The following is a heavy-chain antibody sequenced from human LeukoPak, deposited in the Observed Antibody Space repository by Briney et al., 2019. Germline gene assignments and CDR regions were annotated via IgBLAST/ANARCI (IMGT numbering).Heavy chain of an antibody. D-gene: IGHD3-22*01. Sequence: SETLSLTCTVSGGSISSGGYYWSWIRQHPGKGLEWIGYIYYSGSTYYNPSLKSRVTISVDTSKNQFSLKLSSVTAADTAVYYCARVISDSSGYYYYFDYWGQGTLVAVSS. V-gene: IGHV4-31*03. CDR2: IYYSGST. CDR1: GGSISSGGYY. CDR3: ARVISDSSGYYYYFDY. J-gene: IGHJ4*02.